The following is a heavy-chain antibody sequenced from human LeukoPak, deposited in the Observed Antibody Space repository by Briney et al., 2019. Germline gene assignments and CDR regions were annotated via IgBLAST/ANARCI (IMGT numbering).Heavy chain of an antibody. CDR1: GFTFSSYS. CDR2: ISSSSSYI. CDR3: ARDPIGGPYYYYMDV. D-gene: IGHD4-23*01. V-gene: IGHV3-21*01. Sequence: GGSLRLSCAASGFTFSSYSMNWVRQAPGKGLEWVSSISSSSSYIYYADPGKGRFTISRDNAKNSLYLQMHRLRAKDPASYYCARDPIGGPYYYYMDVWGKGPTVTV. J-gene: IGHJ6*03.